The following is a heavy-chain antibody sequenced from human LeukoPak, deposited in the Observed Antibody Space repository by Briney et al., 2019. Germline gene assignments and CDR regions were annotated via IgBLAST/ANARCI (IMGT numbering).Heavy chain of an antibody. V-gene: IGHV2-70*11. J-gene: IGHJ4*02. CDR3: ARIWLTRSYYFDY. Sequence: SGPALLKPAQTLTLTCTFSGFSLSTSGVCVSWIRQPPGKALEWLARIDWDDDKYYSTSLKTRLTISKDTSKNQVVLTMTNMDPVDTATYYCARIWLTRSYYFDYWGQGTLVTVSS. D-gene: IGHD5-12*01. CDR1: GFSLSTSGVC. CDR2: IDWDDDK.